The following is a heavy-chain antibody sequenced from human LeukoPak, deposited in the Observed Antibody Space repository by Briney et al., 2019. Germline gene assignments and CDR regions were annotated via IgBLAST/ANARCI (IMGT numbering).Heavy chain of an antibody. V-gene: IGHV1-69*13. D-gene: IGHD3-9*01. J-gene: IGHJ6*03. CDR3: ARGGYYDILTGYYPNYYYMDV. CDR2: IVPIFGTA. Sequence: SVKVSCKSSGGTFSSYAISWVRQAPGQGLEWMGGIVPIFGTANYAQKFQGRVTITADESTSTAHMELSSLRSEDTAVYYCARGGYYDILTGYYPNYYYMDVWGKGTTVTVSS. CDR1: GGTFSSYA.